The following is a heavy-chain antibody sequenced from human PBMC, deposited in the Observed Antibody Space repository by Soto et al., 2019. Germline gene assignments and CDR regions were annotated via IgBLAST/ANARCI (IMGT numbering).Heavy chain of an antibody. Sequence: QVQLQESGPGLVKPSGTLSLTCAVSGGSISSSNWWSWVRQPPGKGLEWIGEIYHSGSNNYNPSLKGLGTKSIDKTKHPFSLKLRSVAAADPAVYYRARRVLGATILGTNWFDPWGQGTLVTVSS. D-gene: IGHD1-26*01. J-gene: IGHJ5*02. CDR3: ARRVLGATILGTNWFDP. CDR1: GGSISSSNW. CDR2: IYHSGSN. V-gene: IGHV4-4*02.